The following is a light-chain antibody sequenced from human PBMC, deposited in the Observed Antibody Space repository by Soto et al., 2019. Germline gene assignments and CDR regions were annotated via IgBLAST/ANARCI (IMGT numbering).Light chain of an antibody. CDR2: DVS. J-gene: IGLJ1*01. CDR3: SSYTSSSSYV. V-gene: IGLV2-14*01. Sequence: QSALTQPASVSGSPGQSITSSCTGTSSDVGGYNYVSWYQQHPGKAPKLMIYDVSTRPSGVSNRFSGSKSGNTASLTISGLQAEDESDYYCSSYTSSSSYVFGTWTKVTVL. CDR1: SSDVGGYNY.